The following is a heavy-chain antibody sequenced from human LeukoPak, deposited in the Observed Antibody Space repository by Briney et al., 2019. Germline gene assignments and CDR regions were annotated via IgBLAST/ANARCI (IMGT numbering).Heavy chain of an antibody. D-gene: IGHD6-6*01. CDR2: ISSSGSTI. V-gene: IGHV3-48*03. J-gene: IGHJ6*03. CDR1: GFTFSSYE. CDR3: ARDFQGGTIAARHHYYYYMDV. Sequence: PGGSLRLSCAASGFTFSSYEMNWVRQAPGKGLEWVSYISSSGSTIYYADSVKGRFTISRDNAKNTLYLQMNSLRAEDTAVYYCARDFQGGTIAARHHYYYYMDVGGKGTTVTVSS.